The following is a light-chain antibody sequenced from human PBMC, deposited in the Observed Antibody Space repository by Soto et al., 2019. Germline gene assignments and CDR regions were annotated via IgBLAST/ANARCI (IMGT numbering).Light chain of an antibody. J-gene: IGKJ2*01. Sequence: EIVLTQSPGTLSLSPGERVTLSCRASQSVSSNYLAWYLQKPGQAPRLLIYGASSRATGIPDRFSGSGSGTDFTLTISRLEPEDFAVYYCQQYGSSPPNTFGQGTKLEIK. CDR1: QSVSSNY. CDR2: GAS. V-gene: IGKV3-20*01. CDR3: QQYGSSPPNT.